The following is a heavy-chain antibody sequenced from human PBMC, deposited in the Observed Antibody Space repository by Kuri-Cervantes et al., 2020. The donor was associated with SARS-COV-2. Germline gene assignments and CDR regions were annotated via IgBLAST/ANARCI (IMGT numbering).Heavy chain of an antibody. CDR1: GYTFTSYG. Sequence: ASVKVSCKASGYTFTSYGISWVRQAPGQGLEWMGWISAYNGNTNYAQKLQGRVTMTTDTSTSTAYMELRSLRSDDTAVYYCARTYCSSISCYPANFDYWGQGTLVTVSS. V-gene: IGHV1-18*01. D-gene: IGHD2-2*01. CDR3: ARTYCSSISCYPANFDY. J-gene: IGHJ4*02. CDR2: ISAYNGNT.